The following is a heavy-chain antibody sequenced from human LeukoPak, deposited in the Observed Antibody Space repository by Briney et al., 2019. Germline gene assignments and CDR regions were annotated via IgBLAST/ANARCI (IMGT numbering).Heavy chain of an antibody. J-gene: IGHJ4*02. CDR2: IYYSGST. CDR1: GGSISGGGYY. D-gene: IGHD2-2*01. V-gene: IGHV4-31*03. CDR3: ARDIVVVPAAMTI. Sequence: SETLSLTRTVSGGSISGGGYYWSWIRQHPGKGLEWIGYIYYSGSTYYNPSLKSRVTISVDTSKNQFSLKLSSVTAADTAVYYCARDIVVVPAAMTIWGQGTLVTVSS.